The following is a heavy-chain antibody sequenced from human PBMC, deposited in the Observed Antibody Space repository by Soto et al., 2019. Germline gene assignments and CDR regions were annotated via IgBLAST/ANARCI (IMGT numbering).Heavy chain of an antibody. D-gene: IGHD6-19*01. CDR2: IIPILGIA. CDR1: GGTFSSYT. CDR3: ASKPIAVAGREPFDY. Sequence: GASVKVSCKASGGTFSSYTISWVRQAPGQGLEWMGRIIPILGIANYAQKFQGRVTITADKSTSTAYMELSSLRSEDTAVYYCASKPIAVAGREPFDYWGQGTLVTVSS. J-gene: IGHJ4*02. V-gene: IGHV1-69*02.